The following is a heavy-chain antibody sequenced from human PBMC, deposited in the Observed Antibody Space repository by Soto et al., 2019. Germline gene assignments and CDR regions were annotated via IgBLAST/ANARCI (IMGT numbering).Heavy chain of an antibody. Sequence: GGSLRLSCAASGFTFSSYGMHWVRQAPGKGLEWVAVIWYDGSNKYYADSVKGRFTISRDNSKNTLYLQMNSLRAEDTAVYYCAKDLKSGSYYWRYYYYGMDVWGQGTTVTVSS. CDR1: GFTFSSYG. CDR3: AKDLKSGSYYWRYYYYGMDV. V-gene: IGHV3-30*02. D-gene: IGHD1-26*01. CDR2: IWYDGSNK. J-gene: IGHJ6*02.